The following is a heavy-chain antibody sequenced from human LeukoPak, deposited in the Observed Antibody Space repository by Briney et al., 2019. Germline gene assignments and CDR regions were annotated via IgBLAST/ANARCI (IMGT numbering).Heavy chain of an antibody. V-gene: IGHV3-72*01. CDR1: GFTSSDHY. D-gene: IGHD4-17*01. Sequence: PGGSLRLSCAASGFTSSDHYMDWVRQAPGKGLEWVGRTRNKANSYTTEYAASVKGRFTISRDDSKNSLYLQMNSLKTEDTAVYYCATLHDYGIWGQGTMVTVSS. CDR3: ATLHDYGI. J-gene: IGHJ3*02. CDR2: TRNKANSYTT.